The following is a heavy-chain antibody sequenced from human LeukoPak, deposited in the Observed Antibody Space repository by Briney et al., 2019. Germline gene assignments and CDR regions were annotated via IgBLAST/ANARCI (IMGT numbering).Heavy chain of an antibody. CDR1: GGSISSSSYY. Sequence: SETLSLTCTVSGGSISSSSYYWGWIRQPPGKGLEWIGSIYYSGSTYYNPSLKSRVTISVDTSKNQFSLKMTSVTAADTAVYYCAGGSRKSLRYFDWLLNDWGQGTLVTVSS. CDR2: IYYSGST. CDR3: AGGSRKSLRYFDWLLND. J-gene: IGHJ4*02. V-gene: IGHV4-39*01. D-gene: IGHD3-9*01.